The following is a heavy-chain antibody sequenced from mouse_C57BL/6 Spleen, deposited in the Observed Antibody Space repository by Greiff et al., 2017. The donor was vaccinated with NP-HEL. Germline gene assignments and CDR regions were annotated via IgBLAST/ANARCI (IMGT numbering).Heavy chain of an antibody. CDR2: IDPSDSYT. V-gene: IGHV1-50*01. Sequence: QVQLQQSGAELVKPGASVKLSCKASGYTFTSYWMQWVKQRPGQGLEWIGEIDPSDSYTNYNQKFKGKATLTVDTSSSTAYMQLSSLTSEDSAVYYCARKRGDGLAMDYWGQGTSVTVSS. J-gene: IGHJ4*01. CDR3: ARKRGDGLAMDY. D-gene: IGHD2-3*01. CDR1: GYTFTSYW.